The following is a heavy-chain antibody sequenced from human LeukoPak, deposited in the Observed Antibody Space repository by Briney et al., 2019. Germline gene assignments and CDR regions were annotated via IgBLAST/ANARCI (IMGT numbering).Heavy chain of an antibody. V-gene: IGHV3-74*01. CDR3: AKVIHPSGSYSGDAFDI. Sequence: GGSLRLSCAASGFTFSDTWMHWVRQAPGKGLVWVSRIRSDGSDTRYAESVKGRFTISRDNAKNTLYLQMNSLRAEDTAVYYCAKVIHPSGSYSGDAFDIWGQGTMVTVSS. D-gene: IGHD1-26*01. J-gene: IGHJ3*02. CDR1: GFTFSDTW. CDR2: IRSDGSDT.